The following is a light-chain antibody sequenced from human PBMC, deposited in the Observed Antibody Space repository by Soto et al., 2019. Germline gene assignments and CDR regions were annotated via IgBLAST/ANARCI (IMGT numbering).Light chain of an antibody. CDR3: HQYGSSPFT. Sequence: EVVLTQSPATLYLSPGERATLSCRANQSVSANSLAWYQQKPGQAPRLLIYGASSRATAIPDRFSGSGSGTDFTLTISRLEPEDFAVFYCHQYGSSPFTFGPGTKVDIK. J-gene: IGKJ3*01. CDR1: QSVSANS. CDR2: GAS. V-gene: IGKV3-20*01.